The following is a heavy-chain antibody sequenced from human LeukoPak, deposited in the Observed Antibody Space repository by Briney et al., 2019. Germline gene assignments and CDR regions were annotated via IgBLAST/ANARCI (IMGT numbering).Heavy chain of an antibody. CDR1: GFTFGDYA. V-gene: IGHV3-49*04. D-gene: IGHD5-12*01. CDR2: IRSKAYGGTT. J-gene: IGHJ4*02. CDR3: TREEGGYSDY. Sequence: GGSLRLSCTGSGFTFGDYAMSWVRQAPGKGLEWVGFIRSKAYGGTTEYAASVKGRFTVSRDDSKSIAYLQMNSLKTEDTAVYYCTREEGGYSDYWGQGTLVTVSS.